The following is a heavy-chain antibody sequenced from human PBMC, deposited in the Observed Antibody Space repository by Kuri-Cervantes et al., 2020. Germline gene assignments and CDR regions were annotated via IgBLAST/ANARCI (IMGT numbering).Heavy chain of an antibody. V-gene: IGHV1-18*04. J-gene: IGHJ4*02. Sequence: ASVKVSCKASGYTFSGYYLHWVRQAPGQGLEWMGWISAYNGDTNYAQKLQGRVTMTTDTSTSTAYMELRSLRSDDTAVYYCARESGATVTNNFDYWGQGTLVTVSS. CDR2: ISAYNGDT. D-gene: IGHD4-17*01. CDR1: GYTFSGYY. CDR3: ARESGATVTNNFDY.